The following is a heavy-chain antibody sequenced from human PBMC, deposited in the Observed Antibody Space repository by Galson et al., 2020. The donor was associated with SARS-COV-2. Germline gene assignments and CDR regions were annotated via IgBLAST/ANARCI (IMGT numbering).Heavy chain of an antibody. Sequence: ASVKVSCKASGYTFTGYYMHRVRQAPGQGLEWMGWINPNSGGTNYAQKFQGRVTMTRDTSISTAYMELSRLRSDDTAVYYCARGHYYDSSGYLDAFDIWGQGTMVTVSS. CDR3: ARGHYYDSSGYLDAFDI. CDR1: GYTFTGYY. CDR2: INPNSGGT. V-gene: IGHV1-2*02. J-gene: IGHJ3*02. D-gene: IGHD3-22*01.